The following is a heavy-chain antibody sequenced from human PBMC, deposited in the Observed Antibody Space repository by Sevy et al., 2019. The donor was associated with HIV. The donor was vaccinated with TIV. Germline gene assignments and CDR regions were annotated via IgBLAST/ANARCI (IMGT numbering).Heavy chain of an antibody. CDR1: GFTISSYW. CDR2: IKQDGSEI. CDR3: GQAMDV. Sequence: GGSLRLSCVASGFTISSYWMNWVRQAPGKGLEWVANIKQDGSEIYYVDSVNGQLTISRDNAQNSVHLQMNSLGVEDTAVYYCGQAMDVWGQGTTVTVSS. V-gene: IGHV3-7*01. J-gene: IGHJ6*02.